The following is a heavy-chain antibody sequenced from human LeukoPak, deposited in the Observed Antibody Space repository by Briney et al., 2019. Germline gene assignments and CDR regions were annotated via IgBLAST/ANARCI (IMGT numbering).Heavy chain of an antibody. V-gene: IGHV5-51*01. CDR1: GYSFTSYW. D-gene: IGHD2-15*01. J-gene: IGHJ3*02. CDR3: ARPERSGGQPDAFDI. Sequence: GESLKISCKGSGYSFTSYWIVWVRQMPGKGLEWMGIIYPGDSDTRYSPSFQGQVTISADKSISTAYLQWSSLKASDTAMYYCARPERSGGQPDAFDIWGQGTMVTVSS. CDR2: IYPGDSDT.